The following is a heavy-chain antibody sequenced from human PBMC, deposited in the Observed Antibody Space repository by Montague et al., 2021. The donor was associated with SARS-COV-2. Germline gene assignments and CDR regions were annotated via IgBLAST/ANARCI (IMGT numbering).Heavy chain of an antibody. J-gene: IGHJ4*02. CDR3: ARAQNSCFIANCDSYFDY. D-gene: IGHD1-1*01. CDR2: IYYSGST. Sequence: SETLSLTCSVSGDSITPYYWSWIRQSPGRGLEWIGHIYYSGSTNYNPSLMSRITISVDTSRRPFSLKLKSVTAGDTAVYYWARAQNSCFIANCDSYFDYWGQGTLVTVSS. V-gene: IGHV4-59*01. CDR1: GDSITPYY.